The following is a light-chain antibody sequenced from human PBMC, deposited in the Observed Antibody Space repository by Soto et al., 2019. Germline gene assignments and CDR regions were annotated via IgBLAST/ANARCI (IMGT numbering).Light chain of an antibody. CDR2: KAS. CDR1: QTISSS. J-gene: IGKJ2*01. V-gene: IGKV1-5*03. Sequence: DIQMTQFPPTLSASIGDRVTITCRASQTISSSLAWYQQKPGKAPKLLIYKASTLETGVPSRFSGSGSGTEFTLTISSLQPDDFATYYCQQYDSYSPYTVGQGTRLEIK. CDR3: QQYDSYSPYT.